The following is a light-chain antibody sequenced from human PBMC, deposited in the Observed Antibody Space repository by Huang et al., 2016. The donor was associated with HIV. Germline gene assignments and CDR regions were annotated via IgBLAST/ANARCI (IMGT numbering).Light chain of an antibody. V-gene: IGKV1-33*01. J-gene: IGKJ3*01. CDR3: QQYDNLRRT. Sequence: DIQMTQSPSSLSASVGDRVTITCQASQDISNYLNWYQQKPGKAPKLLIFDTSNLKTGVPSRLSGSGSGTDFTFTISSLQPEDIATYYCQQYDNLRRTFGPGTKVDIK. CDR1: QDISNY. CDR2: DTS.